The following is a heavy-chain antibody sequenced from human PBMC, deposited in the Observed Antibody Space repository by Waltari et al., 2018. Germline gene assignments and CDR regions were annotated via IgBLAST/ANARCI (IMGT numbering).Heavy chain of an antibody. CDR3: VTGGHYFGA. D-gene: IGHD1-26*01. J-gene: IGHJ5*02. V-gene: IGHV3-15*01. Sequence: EVHLVESGGGLIKPGESLRLYCGASGFTFSDAWMSWVRQVPGKGPEWVGRIKKKSDGGTTEYAVPVKGRFTISRDDSKHTLDLQMNSLKTEDTAVYYCVTGGHYFGAWGQGTLVTVSS. CDR1: GFTFSDAW. CDR2: IKKKSDGGTT.